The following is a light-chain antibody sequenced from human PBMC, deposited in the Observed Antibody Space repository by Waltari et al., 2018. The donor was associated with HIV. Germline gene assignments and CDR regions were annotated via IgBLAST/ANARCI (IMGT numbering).Light chain of an antibody. CDR2: EVS. Sequence: QSALTQPASVSGSPGQSMTISCTGTSSDFGSYNLVSWYQQHPGKAPKLMIYEVSKRPSGVSNLFSGSKSGNTASLTISGLQAEDEADYYCCSDAGTSTVVFGGGTKLTVL. V-gene: IGLV2-23*02. J-gene: IGLJ2*01. CDR3: CSDAGTSTVV. CDR1: SSDFGSYNL.